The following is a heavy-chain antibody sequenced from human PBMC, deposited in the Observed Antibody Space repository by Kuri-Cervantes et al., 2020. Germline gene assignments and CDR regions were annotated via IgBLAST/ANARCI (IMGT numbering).Heavy chain of an antibody. CDR2: INAGNGET. J-gene: IGHJ4*02. D-gene: IGHD3-10*02. V-gene: IGHV1-3*01. Sequence: ASVKVSCKASGYTFTGYYMHWVRQAPGQGLEWMAWINAGNGETKSSQKFQGRVTITTDTSASTAYMELSSLRSEDTAMYYCARDGWVTMFHFDNWGPGTLVTVSS. CDR3: ARDGWVTMFHFDN. CDR1: GYTFTGYY.